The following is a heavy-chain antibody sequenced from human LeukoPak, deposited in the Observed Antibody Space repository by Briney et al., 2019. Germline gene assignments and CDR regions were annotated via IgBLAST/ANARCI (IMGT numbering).Heavy chain of an antibody. D-gene: IGHD6-19*01. Sequence: PSETLSLTCAVYGGSLSGYYWSWIRQPPGKGLEWIGEINHSGSTNYNPSLKSRVTISVDTSKNQLSLKLSSMTAADTAVYYCARQWLVSPLFDYWGQGTLVTVSS. V-gene: IGHV4-34*01. CDR3: ARQWLVSPLFDY. CDR1: GGSLSGYY. J-gene: IGHJ4*02. CDR2: INHSGST.